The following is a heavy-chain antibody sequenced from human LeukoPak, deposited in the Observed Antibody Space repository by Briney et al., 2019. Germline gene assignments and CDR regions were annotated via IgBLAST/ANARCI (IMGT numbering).Heavy chain of an antibody. CDR2: ISSSGSTI. V-gene: IGHV3-48*03. CDR1: QFTFSTYA. CDR3: ARQTSGSYDY. J-gene: IGHJ4*02. Sequence: GGSLRLSCRASQFTFSTYAMNWVRQAPGRGLEWVSYISSSGSTIYYADSVKGRFTISRDNAKNSLYLQMNSLRAEDTAVYYCARQTSGSYDYWGQGTLVTVSS. D-gene: IGHD1-26*01.